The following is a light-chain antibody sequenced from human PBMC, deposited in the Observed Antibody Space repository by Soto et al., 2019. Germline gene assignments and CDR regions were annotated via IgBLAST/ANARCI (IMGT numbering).Light chain of an antibody. J-gene: IGKJ2*01. Sequence: EIVLTQSPGTLSLSPGERATLSCRASQSVSSSSFAWYQQKPGQAPRLLIYGTSSRATGIPDRFSGSGSGTYFTLTISRLAPEDSAVYYCQQYRSSPPYTFGQGTKLEIK. CDR3: QQYRSSPPYT. CDR1: QSVSSSS. CDR2: GTS. V-gene: IGKV3-20*01.